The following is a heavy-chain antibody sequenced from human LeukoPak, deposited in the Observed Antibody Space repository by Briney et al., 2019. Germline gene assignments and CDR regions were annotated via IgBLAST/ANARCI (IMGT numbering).Heavy chain of an antibody. CDR3: ARDEYPTHYYGSGSSQDY. J-gene: IGHJ4*02. CDR2: IWYDGSNK. D-gene: IGHD3-10*01. V-gene: IGHV3-33*01. Sequence: GRSLRLSCAASGFTFSSYGMHWVRQAPGKGLEGVAVIWYDGSNKYYADSVKGRFTISRDNSKNTLYLQMNSLRAEDTAVYYCARDEYPTHYYGSGSSQDYWGQGPLVTVSS. CDR1: GFTFSSYG.